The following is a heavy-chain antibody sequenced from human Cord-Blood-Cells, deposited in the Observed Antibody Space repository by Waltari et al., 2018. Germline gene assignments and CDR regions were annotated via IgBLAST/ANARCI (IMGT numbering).Heavy chain of an antibody. J-gene: IGHJ3*02. CDR2: IYHSGGT. CDR1: GYSISSGYY. D-gene: IGHD6-6*01. CDR3: ARDKYSSSSFAFDI. V-gene: IGHV4-38-2*02. Sequence: QVQLQESGPGLVKPSETLSLTCTVSGYSISSGYYWGWIRQPPGKGLAWIGSIYHSGGTYYNPSLKSRVTISVDTSKNQFSLKLSSVTAADTAVYYCARDKYSSSSFAFDIWGQGTMVTVSS.